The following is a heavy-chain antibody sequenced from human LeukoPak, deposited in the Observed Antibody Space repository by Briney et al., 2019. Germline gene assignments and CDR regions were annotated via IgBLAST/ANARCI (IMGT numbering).Heavy chain of an antibody. Sequence: GGSLRLSCAASGFTFSDYYMSWIRQAPGKGLEWVSTIKWNSGSIGYADSVKGRFTISRDNAKNSLYLQMNSLRPEDTALYYCAKDGRIAAAGKYGMDVWGQGTSVTVSS. D-gene: IGHD6-13*01. V-gene: IGHV3-9*01. J-gene: IGHJ6*02. CDR3: AKDGRIAAAGKYGMDV. CDR2: IKWNSGSI. CDR1: GFTFSDYY.